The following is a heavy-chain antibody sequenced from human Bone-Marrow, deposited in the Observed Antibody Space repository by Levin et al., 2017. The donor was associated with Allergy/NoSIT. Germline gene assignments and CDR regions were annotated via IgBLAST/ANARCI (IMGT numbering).Heavy chain of an antibody. CDR2: INHSGST. CDR1: GGSFSGYY. Sequence: SETLSLTCAVYGGSFSGYYWSWIRQPPGKGLEWIGEINHSGSTNYNPSLKSRVTISVDTSKNQFSLKLSSVTAADTAVYYCARVNLDIVVVVAATLRRWFDPWGQGTLVTVSS. J-gene: IGHJ5*02. V-gene: IGHV4-34*01. D-gene: IGHD2-15*01. CDR3: ARVNLDIVVVVAATLRRWFDP.